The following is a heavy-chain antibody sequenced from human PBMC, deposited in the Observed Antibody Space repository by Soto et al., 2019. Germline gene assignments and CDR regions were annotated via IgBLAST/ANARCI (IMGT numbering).Heavy chain of an antibody. CDR2: INAGNGNT. Sequence: GASVKVSCKASGYTFTSYAMHWVRQAPGQRLEWMGWINAGNGNTKYSQKFQGRVTITRDTSASTAYMELSSLRSEDTAVYYCARGYAGSGSYYNVHYYHYGMDVWGQGTTVTVSS. CDR3: ARGYAGSGSYYNVHYYHYGMDV. D-gene: IGHD3-10*01. V-gene: IGHV1-3*01. J-gene: IGHJ6*02. CDR1: GYTFTSYA.